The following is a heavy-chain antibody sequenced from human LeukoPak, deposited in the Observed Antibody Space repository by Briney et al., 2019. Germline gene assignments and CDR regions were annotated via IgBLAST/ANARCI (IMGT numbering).Heavy chain of an antibody. Sequence: SETLSLTCTVSGGSISSYYWSWIRQPPGKGLEWTGYIYYSGSTNYNPSLKSRATLSVDKSKNQFSLRLNSVTAADTAMYYCARSHDHLWGNYPDYWGQGTLVTVSS. J-gene: IGHJ4*02. CDR3: ARSHDHLWGNYPDY. CDR1: GGSISSYY. V-gene: IGHV4-59*12. D-gene: IGHD3-16*02. CDR2: IYYSGST.